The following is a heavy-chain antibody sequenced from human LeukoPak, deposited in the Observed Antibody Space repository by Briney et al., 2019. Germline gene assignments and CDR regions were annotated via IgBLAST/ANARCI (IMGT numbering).Heavy chain of an antibody. CDR2: IYYRGST. CDR3: ARGGGFEGYCSGGSCYSNWFDP. J-gene: IGHJ5*02. CDR1: GGSISSYY. V-gene: IGHV4-59*01. Sequence: SETLSLTCTLSGGSISSYYWSWIRQPPGKGLEGIGYIYYRGSTNYNPSLKSRVPISVDTSKNQFSLKLSPVTAADTAVYYCARGGGFEGYCSGGSCYSNWFDPWGQGTLVTVSS. D-gene: IGHD2-15*01.